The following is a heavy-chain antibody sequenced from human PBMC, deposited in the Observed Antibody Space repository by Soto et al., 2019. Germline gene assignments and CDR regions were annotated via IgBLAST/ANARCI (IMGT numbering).Heavy chain of an antibody. V-gene: IGHV3-11*06. D-gene: IGHD3-22*01. Sequence: GGSLRLSCAASGFTFSDYYMSWIRQAPGKGLEWVSYISSSVSYTNYADSVKGRFTISRDNAKNSLYLQMNSLRAEDAAVYYCARAYDNSSHPHWFDYWGQGTLVTVSS. J-gene: IGHJ4*02. CDR2: ISSSVSYT. CDR3: ARAYDNSSHPHWFDY. CDR1: GFTFSDYY.